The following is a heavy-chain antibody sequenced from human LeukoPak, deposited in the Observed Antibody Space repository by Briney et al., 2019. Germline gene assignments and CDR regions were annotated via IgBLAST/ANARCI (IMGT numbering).Heavy chain of an antibody. D-gene: IGHD3-16*01. Sequence: GESLRLSCAASGFTFSTFRMSWVRQPPGKGLEWVANINQDGSEIYYVDSVKGRFTVSIDNAKNSLYLQMSSLRAEDTAVYYCASSWGSAIDFWGQGTLVTVSS. CDR3: ASSWGSAIDF. CDR2: INQDGSEI. V-gene: IGHV3-7*01. J-gene: IGHJ4*02. CDR1: GFTFSTFR.